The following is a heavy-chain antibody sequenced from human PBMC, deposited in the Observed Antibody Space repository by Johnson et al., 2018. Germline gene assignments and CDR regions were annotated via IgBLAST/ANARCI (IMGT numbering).Heavy chain of an antibody. CDR3: ARIKVYASSVDAFDI. D-gene: IGHD3-22*01. CDR1: GLTFSSYS. CDR2: ISSSSSYI. V-gene: IGHV3-21*01. Sequence: VQLVESGGGLVKPGGSLRLSCAASGLTFSSYSMNWVRQAPGKGLEWVSSISSSSSYIYYADTVQGRFTISRENAKNSRYLQKNRLRAEDTAVYYCARIKVYASSVDAFDIWGQGTMVTVSS. J-gene: IGHJ3*02.